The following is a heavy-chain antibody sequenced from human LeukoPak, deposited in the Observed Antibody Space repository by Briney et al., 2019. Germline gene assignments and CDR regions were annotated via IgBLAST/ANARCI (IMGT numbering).Heavy chain of an antibody. D-gene: IGHD3-10*01. J-gene: IGHJ4*02. Sequence: PSETLSLTCTVSGGSISSYYWSWIRQPPGKGLEWIGYIYNSGRTNYNPSLKSRVTISVDTSKNQFSLQLSSVTAADTAVYYCARDAYYGSGRTFDYWGQGTLVTVSS. CDR2: IYNSGRT. V-gene: IGHV4-59*01. CDR3: ARDAYYGSGRTFDY. CDR1: GGSISSYY.